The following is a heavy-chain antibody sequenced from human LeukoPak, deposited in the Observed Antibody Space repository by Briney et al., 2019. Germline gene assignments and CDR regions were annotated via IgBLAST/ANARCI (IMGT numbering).Heavy chain of an antibody. J-gene: IGHJ6*03. CDR2: ISRSGGTT. D-gene: IGHD2-15*01. CDR3: AKRGGTESFYYFYYMDV. V-gene: IGHV3-23*01. CDR1: GFTFSSYD. Sequence: GGSLRLSCAASGFTFSSYDMTWVRQTPGKGGEGVALISRSGGTTYYADSVKGRFTISRDNSKNTLYLQMNSLRAGDTAEYYCAKRGGTESFYYFYYMDVWGKGTTVTVSS.